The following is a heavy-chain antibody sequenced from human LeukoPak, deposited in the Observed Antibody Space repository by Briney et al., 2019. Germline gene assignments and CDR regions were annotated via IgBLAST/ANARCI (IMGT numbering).Heavy chain of an antibody. CDR2: IYTSGST. V-gene: IGHV4-61*02. CDR1: GGSISSGSYY. Sequence: SETLSLTCAVSGGSISSGSYYWSWIRQPAGKGLEWIGRIYTSGSTNYNPALKRRVTISVDTSKNQFSLKLSSVTAADTAVYYCALSIVGATGVDYWGQGTLVTVSS. J-gene: IGHJ4*02. CDR3: ALSIVGATGVDY. D-gene: IGHD1-26*01.